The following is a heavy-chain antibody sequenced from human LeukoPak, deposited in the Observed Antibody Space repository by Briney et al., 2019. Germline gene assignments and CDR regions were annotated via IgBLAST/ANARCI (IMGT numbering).Heavy chain of an antibody. CDR2: IYHSGST. CDR1: GGSISSSNW. CDR3: ARSRVAAVSSYYFDY. J-gene: IGHJ4*02. Sequence: SETLSLTCAVSGGSISSSNWWSWVRQPPGKGLEWIGEIYHSGSTNYNPSLKSRVTISVDKSRNQFSLKLRSVTAADTAIYYCARSRVAAVSSYYFDYWGQGTLVTVSS. V-gene: IGHV4-4*02. D-gene: IGHD6-19*01.